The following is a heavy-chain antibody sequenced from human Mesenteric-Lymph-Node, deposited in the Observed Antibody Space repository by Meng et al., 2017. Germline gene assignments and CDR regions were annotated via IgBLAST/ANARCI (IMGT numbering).Heavy chain of an antibody. V-gene: IGHV1-8*02. J-gene: IGHJ4*02. CDR3: ASYGYSSGWIY. CDR2: MNPNSGNT. Sequence: QGQLVQSGSELKKPGSSVKVSCKASGYTFTISAMNWVRQAPGQGFEWMGWMNPNSGNTGYAQKFQGRVTMTRNTSISTAYMELSSLRSEDTAVYYCASYGYSSGWIYWGQGTLVTVSS. D-gene: IGHD6-19*01. CDR1: GYTFTISA.